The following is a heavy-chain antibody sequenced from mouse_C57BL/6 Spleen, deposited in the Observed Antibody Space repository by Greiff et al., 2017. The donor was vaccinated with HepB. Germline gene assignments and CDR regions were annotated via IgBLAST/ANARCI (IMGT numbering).Heavy chain of an antibody. CDR3: AREKVTTVAYYFDY. D-gene: IGHD1-1*01. Sequence: EVQLVESGPGLVKPSQTVFLTCTVTGISITTGNYRWSWIRQFPGNKLEWIGYIYYSGTITYNPSLTSRTNITRDTPKNQFFLEMNSLTAEDTATYYGAREKVTTVAYYFDYWGQGTTLTVSS. J-gene: IGHJ2*01. CDR1: GISITTGNYR. V-gene: IGHV3-5*01. CDR2: IYYSGTI.